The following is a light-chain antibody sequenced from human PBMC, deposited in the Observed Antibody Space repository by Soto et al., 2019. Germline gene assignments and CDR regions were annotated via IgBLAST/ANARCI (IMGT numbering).Light chain of an antibody. CDR3: QHRSIWPVS. CDR2: AAS. V-gene: IGKV3-11*01. J-gene: IGKJ5*01. Sequence: ESVLTQSPGTLTLSPGERVTLSCRASQALNTRLAWYQHKPGQAPRLLMYAASNRATGIPARFSGSGSGTDFTLTISSLEPEDFAVYYCQHRSIWPVSFGQGTRLEIK. CDR1: QALNTR.